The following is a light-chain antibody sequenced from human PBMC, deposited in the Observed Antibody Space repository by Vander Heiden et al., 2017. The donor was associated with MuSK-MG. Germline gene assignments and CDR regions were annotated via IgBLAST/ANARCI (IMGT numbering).Light chain of an antibody. J-gene: IGLJ2*01. Sequence: PASVSGSLGQSVTISCAQTFADLHYNFFSSFSWYQQYPATAPRLLSFDVTRRSPGISSRFSGSKSDNVASLTISGLQAEDEADYVCATNSTRATLLFGSGTRLTVL. CDR2: DVT. CDR3: ATNSTRATLL. CDR1: FADLHYNFF. V-gene: IGLV2-14*03.